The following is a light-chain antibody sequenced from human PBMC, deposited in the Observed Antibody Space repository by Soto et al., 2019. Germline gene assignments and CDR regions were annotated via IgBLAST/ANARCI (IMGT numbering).Light chain of an antibody. CDR2: DAF. V-gene: IGKV3-11*01. CDR3: QQRYNSPNT. Sequence: EIGLTQSPATLSLSPGESATLSCRASQSVDTYLAWYPHNPGQAPRLLIYDAFNRAIGIPARFSGSGSGTDFTITIRRPEHEDFAVYYYQQRYNSPNTFGQGTKLDIK. J-gene: IGKJ2*01. CDR1: QSVDTY.